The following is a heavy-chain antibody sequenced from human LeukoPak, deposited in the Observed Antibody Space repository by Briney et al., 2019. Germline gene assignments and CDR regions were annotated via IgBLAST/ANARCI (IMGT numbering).Heavy chain of an antibody. D-gene: IGHD2-2*01. CDR2: ISYDGSNK. CDR3: ARDARDIVVVPAALGYYYYGMDV. V-gene: IGHV3-30*16. J-gene: IGHJ6*04. Sequence: GRTLGLYCAASGVTFSSYAMHWVRQAPGKGPECEAVISYDGSNKYYADSVKGRFTISRDNSKNTLYLQMNSLRAEDKGVYYCARDARDIVVVPAALGYYYYGMDVWGKWATVTVSS. CDR1: GVTFSSYA.